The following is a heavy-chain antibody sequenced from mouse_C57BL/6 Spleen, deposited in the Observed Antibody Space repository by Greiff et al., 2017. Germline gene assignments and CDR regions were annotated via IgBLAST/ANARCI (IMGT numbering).Heavy chain of an antibody. CDR2: INPNNGGT. D-gene: IGHD1-1*01. V-gene: IGHV1-22*01. CDR3: ARSLYYGSSVRHFDY. CDR1: GYTFTDYN. J-gene: IGHJ2*01. Sequence: EVQLQQSGPELVKPGASVKMSCKASGYTFTDYNMHWVKQSHGKSLEWIGYINPNNGGTSYNQKFKGKATLTVNKSSSTAYMQLSSLTSEDSAVYFCARSLYYGSSVRHFDYWGQGTTLTVSS.